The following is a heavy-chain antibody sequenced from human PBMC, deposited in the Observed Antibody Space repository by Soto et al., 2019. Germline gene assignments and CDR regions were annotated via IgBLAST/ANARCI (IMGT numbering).Heavy chain of an antibody. CDR1: GASITGTSY. J-gene: IGHJ4*02. Sequence: QVQLQESGPGLMKLSETLSLTCTVSGASITGTSYWSWIRQPAGKGLEWIGRFSLSGTTNYNPSLRSRVTMSADVSNNQFSLRLTSVPAADTALYYCARGMTPPGAPAWYYFDSWGQETLVTVSS. D-gene: IGHD2-8*02. CDR3: ARGMTPPGAPAWYYFDS. CDR2: FSLSGTT. V-gene: IGHV4-4*07.